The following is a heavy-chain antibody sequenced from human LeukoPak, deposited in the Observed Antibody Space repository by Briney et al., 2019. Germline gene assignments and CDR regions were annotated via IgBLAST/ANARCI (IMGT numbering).Heavy chain of an antibody. CDR3: ARGALDSSGFFDY. J-gene: IGHJ4*02. CDR2: INHSGST. Sequence: SETLSLTCAVYGGSFSGYYRSWIRQPPGKGLEWIGEINHSGSTNYNPSLKSRVTISVDTSKNQFSLKLSSVTAADTAVYYCARGALDSSGFFDYWGQGTLVTVSS. D-gene: IGHD3-22*01. V-gene: IGHV4-34*01. CDR1: GGSFSGYY.